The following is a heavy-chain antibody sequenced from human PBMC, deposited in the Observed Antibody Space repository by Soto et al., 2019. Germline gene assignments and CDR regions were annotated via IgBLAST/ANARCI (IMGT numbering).Heavy chain of an antibody. CDR2: IYFNGNT. D-gene: IGHD3-16*01. CDR1: AASFSKYY. CDR3: ASVTFGGIVLAH. Sequence: SETLSLTCTVSAASFSKYYWTWIRRPPGKGLEWIGYIYFNGNTKYNPSLEGRLTISIDTSEKEFSLKLTSVTAADAAVYYCASVTFGGIVLAHWGQGTLVTVSS. J-gene: IGHJ4*02. V-gene: IGHV4-59*01.